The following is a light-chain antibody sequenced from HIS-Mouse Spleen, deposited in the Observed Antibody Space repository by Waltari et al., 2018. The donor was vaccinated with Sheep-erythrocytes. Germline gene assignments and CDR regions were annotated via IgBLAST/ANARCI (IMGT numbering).Light chain of an antibody. CDR1: SSDVGSYNL. CDR2: EGI. Sequence: QSALTQPASVSGSPGQSIPISCTGTSSDVGSYNLVSWYQQHPGKAPKLMIYEGIKRPSGAANRCSGSKTGNTASLTSSGLQAEDEADYYCCSYAGSSTPWVFGGGTKLTVL. CDR3: CSYAGSSTPWV. J-gene: IGLJ3*02. V-gene: IGLV2-23*01.